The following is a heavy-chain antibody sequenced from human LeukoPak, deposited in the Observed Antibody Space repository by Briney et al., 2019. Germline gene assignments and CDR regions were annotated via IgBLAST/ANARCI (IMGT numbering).Heavy chain of an antibody. J-gene: IGHJ4*02. D-gene: IGHD6-13*01. Sequence: ASVKVSCKASGYTFTSFGISWVRQAPGQGLEWMGWISAYNANTNFAQNLQGRVTMTTDTSTSTAYMELRSLRSDDTAVYYCARARESSSWSPFDYWGQGTLVTVSS. CDR1: GYTFTSFG. CDR2: ISAYNANT. V-gene: IGHV1-18*01. CDR3: ARARESSSWSPFDY.